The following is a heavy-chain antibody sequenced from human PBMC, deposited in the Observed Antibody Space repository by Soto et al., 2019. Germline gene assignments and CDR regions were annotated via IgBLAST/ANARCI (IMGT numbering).Heavy chain of an antibody. CDR3: AREISYYDSSGYYYVYFDY. CDR1: GGSISSGGYY. D-gene: IGHD3-22*01. J-gene: IGHJ4*02. Sequence: QVQLQESGPGLVKPSQTLSLTCTVSGGSISSGGYYWSWIRQHPGKGLEWIGYIYYSGSTYYNPSLNIRVTLSVDTSKNQFSLKLSSVTAAATAVYYCAREISYYDSSGYYYVYFDYWGQGTLVTVSS. CDR2: IYYSGST. V-gene: IGHV4-31*03.